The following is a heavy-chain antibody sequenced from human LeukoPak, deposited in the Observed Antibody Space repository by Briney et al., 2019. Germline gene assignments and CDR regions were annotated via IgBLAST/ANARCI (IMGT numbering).Heavy chain of an antibody. CDR3: AREYEAPFDY. D-gene: IGHD3-16*01. V-gene: IGHV3-7*01. CDR1: GFTFSTYW. CDR2: IKRDGSEK. Sequence: GGSLRLSCAGSGFTFSTYWLSWVRQAPGKGLEWVANIKRDGSEKYYVDSVKGRFTISRDNAKNSLYLQMNNLRAEDTAVYYCAREYEAPFDYWGQGTLVTVSS. J-gene: IGHJ4*02.